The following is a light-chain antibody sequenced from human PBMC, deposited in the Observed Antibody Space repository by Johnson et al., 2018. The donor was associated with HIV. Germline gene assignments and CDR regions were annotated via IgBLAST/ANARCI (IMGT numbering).Light chain of an antibody. J-gene: IGLJ1*01. CDR1: SSNIGNNY. CDR3: GTWANSLTAGL. Sequence: QSVLTQPPSMSAAPGQKVTISCSGSSSNIGNNYVSWYQQLPGTAPKLLIFENNKRPSGIPDRFSGSKSGTSATLGITGLQTGDEADYYCGTWANSLTAGLFGSGTKVTVL. V-gene: IGLV1-51*02. CDR2: ENN.